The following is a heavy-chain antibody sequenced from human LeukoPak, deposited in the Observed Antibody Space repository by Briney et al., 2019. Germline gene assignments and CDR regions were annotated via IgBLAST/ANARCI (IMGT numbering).Heavy chain of an antibody. CDR3: STIKEAIDPFDI. J-gene: IGHJ3*02. CDR1: GFTFINAW. V-gene: IGHV3-15*01. Sequence: GESLRLSCSASGFTFINAWMTWVRLAPGKGLEWVGRIKSTADGGTTDYAAPVKGRFTISRDDSKNSLILQMDSLTTEDTGLYYCSTIKEAIDPFDIWGQGTMVTVCS. CDR2: IKSTADGGTT.